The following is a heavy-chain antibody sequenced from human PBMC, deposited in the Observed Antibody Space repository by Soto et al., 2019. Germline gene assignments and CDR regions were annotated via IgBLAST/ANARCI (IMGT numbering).Heavy chain of an antibody. Sequence: QVQLVQSGAEVKKPGSSVKVSCKASGGIFSTYAISWLRQAPGQGLEWMGGIIPLFGTPNYAQRFQGRVTITADESTSTAYIELNRLRSEDTAVYYCARDRDDYGSGNYYNRIDFWGQGTLVTVSS. V-gene: IGHV1-69*01. D-gene: IGHD3-10*01. CDR2: IIPLFGTP. CDR3: ARDRDDYGSGNYYNRIDF. CDR1: GGIFSTYA. J-gene: IGHJ4*02.